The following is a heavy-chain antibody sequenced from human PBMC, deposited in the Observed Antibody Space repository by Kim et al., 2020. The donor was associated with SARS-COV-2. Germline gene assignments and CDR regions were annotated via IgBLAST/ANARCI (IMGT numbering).Heavy chain of an antibody. V-gene: IGHV5-51*01. CDR2: IYPGDSDT. CDR3: ARGRITMVRGANGPDY. D-gene: IGHD3-10*01. J-gene: IGHJ4*02. Sequence: GESLKISCKGSGYSFTSYWIGWVRQMPGKGLEWMGLIYPGDSDTRYSPSFLGQVTISADKSINTAYLRWSSLKASDTAMYYCARGRITMVRGANGPDYWGQGTLVTVSS. CDR1: GYSFTSYW.